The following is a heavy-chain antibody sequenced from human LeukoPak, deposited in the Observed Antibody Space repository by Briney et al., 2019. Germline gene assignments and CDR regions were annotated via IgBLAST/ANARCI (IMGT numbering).Heavy chain of an antibody. D-gene: IGHD3-10*01. CDR1: GGSFSGYY. Sequence: PSETLSLTCAVYGGSFSGYYWNWIRQPPGKGLEWIGEINHSGRTNYNPSLKSRVTISVDTSKKQFSLKLSSVTAADTAVYYCARGVDYFGVWGQGTLVTVSS. J-gene: IGHJ4*02. V-gene: IGHV4-34*01. CDR2: INHSGRT. CDR3: ARGVDYFGV.